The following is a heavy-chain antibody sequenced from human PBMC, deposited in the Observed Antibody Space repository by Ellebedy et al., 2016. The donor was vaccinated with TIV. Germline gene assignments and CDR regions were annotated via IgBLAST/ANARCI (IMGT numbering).Heavy chain of an antibody. J-gene: IGHJ6*02. CDR1: GFTFSDYY. CDR3: ARDMDTAMVTMGYYYYGMDV. D-gene: IGHD5-18*01. Sequence: GGSLRLSCAASGFTFSDYYMSWIRQAPGKGLEWVSYISSSSCYTNYADSVKGRFTISRDNAKNSLYLQMNSLRAEDTAVYYCARDMDTAMVTMGYYYYGMDVWGQGTTVTVSS. V-gene: IGHV3-11*06. CDR2: ISSSSCYT.